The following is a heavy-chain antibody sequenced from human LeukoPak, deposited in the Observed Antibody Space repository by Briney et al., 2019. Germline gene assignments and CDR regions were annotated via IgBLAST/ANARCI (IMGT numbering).Heavy chain of an antibody. CDR1: GGSFSDYY. D-gene: IGHD2-15*01. CDR2: INHRGST. Sequence: PSETLSLTCAVYGGSFSDYYCSWIRQPPGKGLEWIGEINHRGSTDYNPSLKSRVTMSVDTSKNQFSLNLSSVTAADTAVYYCTRAEYCSGNSCYPFNHWGQGTLVTVSS. CDR3: TRAEYCSGNSCYPFNH. J-gene: IGHJ5*02. V-gene: IGHV4-34*01.